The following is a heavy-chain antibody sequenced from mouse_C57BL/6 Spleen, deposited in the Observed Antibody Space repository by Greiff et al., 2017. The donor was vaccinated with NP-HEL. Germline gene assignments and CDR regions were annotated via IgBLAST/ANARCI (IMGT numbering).Heavy chain of an antibody. CDR2: IDPSDSYT. D-gene: IGHD1-1*01. J-gene: IGHJ2*01. CDR1: GYTFTSYW. V-gene: IGHV1-59*01. CDR3: AREITTVVANFDY. Sequence: QVQLQQPGAELVRPGTSVKLSCKASGYTFTSYWMHWVKQRPGQGLEWIGVIDPSDSYTNYNQKFKGKATLTVDTSSSTAYMQLSSLTSEDSAVYYCAREITTVVANFDYWGKGTTLTVSS.